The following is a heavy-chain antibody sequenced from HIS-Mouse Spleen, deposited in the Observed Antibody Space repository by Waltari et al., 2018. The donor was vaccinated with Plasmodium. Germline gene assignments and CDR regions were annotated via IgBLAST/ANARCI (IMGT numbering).Heavy chain of an antibody. V-gene: IGHV4-34*01. CDR1: GGSFSGYY. D-gene: IGHD6-19*01. CDR3: ARGPGYSSGWYYFDY. J-gene: IGHJ4*02. CDR2: INHSGST. Sequence: QVQLHQRGAGLLKPSETLSLPGAVYGGSFSGYYWSWIRQPPGKGLEWIGEINHSGSTNYNPSLKSRVTISVDTSKNQFSLKLSSVTAADTAVYYCARGPGYSSGWYYFDYWGQGTLVTVSS.